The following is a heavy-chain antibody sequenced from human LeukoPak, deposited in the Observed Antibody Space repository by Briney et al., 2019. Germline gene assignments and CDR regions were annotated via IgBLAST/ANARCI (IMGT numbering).Heavy chain of an antibody. D-gene: IGHD3-10*01. CDR1: GFTFSSYS. CDR3: ARYGSGTSYITNYFDY. CDR2: ISSDSRTI. V-gene: IGHV3-48*02. J-gene: IGHJ4*02. Sequence: GSLRLSCAASGFTFSSYSMNWVRQAPGKGLEWVSYISSDSRTIYYADSVKGRFTISRDNAKNSLYLQMKSLRDEDTAVYYCARYGSGTSYITNYFDYWGQGTLVTVSS.